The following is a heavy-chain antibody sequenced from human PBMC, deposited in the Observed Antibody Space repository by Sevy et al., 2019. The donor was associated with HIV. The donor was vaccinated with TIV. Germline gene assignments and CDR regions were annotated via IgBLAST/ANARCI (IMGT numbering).Heavy chain of an antibody. CDR2: ISAYNGNT. D-gene: IGHD2-2*01. CDR1: GYTFTSYG. J-gene: IGHJ3*02. CDR3: ARWGEHCSSTSCYLPFDDAFDI. V-gene: IGHV1-18*01. Sequence: ASVKVSCKASGYTFTSYGISWVRQAPGQGLEWMGWISAYNGNTNYAQKLQGRVTMTTDTSTSTAYMELRSLRSDDTAVYYCARWGEHCSSTSCYLPFDDAFDIWGQGTMVTVSS.